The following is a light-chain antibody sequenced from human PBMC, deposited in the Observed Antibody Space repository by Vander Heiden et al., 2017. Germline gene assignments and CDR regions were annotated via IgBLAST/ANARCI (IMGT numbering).Light chain of an antibody. CDR1: QDISNY. CDR2: DEA. Sequence: DIQMTQSPSSLSASVGDRVTITCQASQDISNYLNWYQQKPRKAPKLLIYDEADWKTGVSSRFSGSGYGKDVNFTISSRQQEDIASYYCQQNENLPKCTFGQGTKVDIK. V-gene: IGKV1-33*01. CDR3: QQNENLPKCT. J-gene: IGKJ2*02.